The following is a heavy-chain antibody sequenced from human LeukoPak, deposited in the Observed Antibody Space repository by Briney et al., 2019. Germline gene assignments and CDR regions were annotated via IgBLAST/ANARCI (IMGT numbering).Heavy chain of an antibody. Sequence: GGSLRLSCAASGFTFSSYAMSWVRQAPGKGLEWVAVISYDGSNKYYTDSVKGRFTISRDNSKNMIYLEMSSLKAEDTAVYYCAKERNLEIAVAGTIFD. D-gene: IGHD6-19*01. CDR1: GFTFSSYA. J-gene: IGHJ4*01. CDR3: AKERNLEIAVAGTIFD. V-gene: IGHV3-30*14. CDR2: ISYDGSNK.